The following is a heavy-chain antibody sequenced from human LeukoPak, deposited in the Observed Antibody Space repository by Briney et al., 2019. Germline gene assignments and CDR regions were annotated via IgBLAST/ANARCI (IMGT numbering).Heavy chain of an antibody. D-gene: IGHD1-14*01. CDR2: ISGSGDNT. CDR1: GFTFSSYA. CDR3: AKVSWYKDVGPFDY. J-gene: IGHJ4*02. V-gene: IGHV3-23*01. Sequence: PGGSLRLSCAASGFTFSSYAMSWVRQAPGKGLEWVSGISGSGDNTYYADSVKGRFTISRDNSKNTLYLQMNSLRAEDTAVYYCAKVSWYKDVGPFDYWGQGTLVTVSS.